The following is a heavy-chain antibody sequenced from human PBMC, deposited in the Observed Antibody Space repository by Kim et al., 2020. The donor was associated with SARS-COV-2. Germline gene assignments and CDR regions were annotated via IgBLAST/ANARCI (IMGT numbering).Heavy chain of an antibody. CDR2: INHSGST. Sequence: SETLSLTCAVYGGSFSGYYWSWIRQPPGKGLEWIGEINHSGSTNYNPSLKSRVTISVDTSKNQFSLKLSSVTAADTAVYYCARGWNYYGSGGEPWGQGTLVTVSS. CDR3: ARGWNYYGSGGEP. D-gene: IGHD3-10*01. J-gene: IGHJ5*02. V-gene: IGHV4-34*01. CDR1: GGSFSGYY.